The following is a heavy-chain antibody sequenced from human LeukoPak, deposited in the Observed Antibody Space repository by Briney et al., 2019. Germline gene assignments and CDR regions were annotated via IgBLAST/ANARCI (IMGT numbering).Heavy chain of an antibody. Sequence: SETLSLTCTVSGGSISNYYWSWIRQPAGEGLEWIGRIYSGRNTDHNPSLKSRATMSLDSSKNQFSLRLTSVTAADTAVYYCAREHKDYDGDGYYYGYWGQGTLVTVSS. J-gene: IGHJ4*02. D-gene: IGHD2-21*02. CDR3: AREHKDYDGDGYYYGY. CDR2: IYSGRNT. V-gene: IGHV4-4*07. CDR1: GGSISNYY.